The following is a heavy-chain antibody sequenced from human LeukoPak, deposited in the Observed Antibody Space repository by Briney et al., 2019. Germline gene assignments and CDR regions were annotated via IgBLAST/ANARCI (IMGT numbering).Heavy chain of an antibody. CDR1: GGSISSGGYY. CDR3: ARRSSSSGYFDY. Sequence: SETLSLTCTVSGGSISSGGYYWSWIRQHPGKGLEWMGYIYYSGRTYYNPSLESRVIISLDTSKNQFSLKLSSVTAADTAVYYCARRSSSSGYFDYWGQGTLDSVSS. D-gene: IGHD6-6*01. CDR2: IYYSGRT. V-gene: IGHV4-31*03. J-gene: IGHJ4*02.